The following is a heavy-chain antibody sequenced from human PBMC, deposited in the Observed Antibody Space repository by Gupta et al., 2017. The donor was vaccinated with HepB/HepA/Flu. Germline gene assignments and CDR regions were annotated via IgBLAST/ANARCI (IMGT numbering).Heavy chain of an antibody. CDR1: GFPFSRYG. V-gene: IGHV3-33*01. Sequence: QVQLVESGGGVVQPGRCLRLSCAASGFPFSRYGMHWVRQAPGKGLEWVAVIWYDGSNRDYADPMKGRFTISRDNSKNTLYLQMNSLRAEDTAVYYCARNRYDVWSAYLPQARGMEVWGKGTTITVSS. CDR3: ARNRYDVWSAYLPQARGMEV. CDR2: IWYDGSNR. D-gene: IGHD3/OR15-3a*01. J-gene: IGHJ6*04.